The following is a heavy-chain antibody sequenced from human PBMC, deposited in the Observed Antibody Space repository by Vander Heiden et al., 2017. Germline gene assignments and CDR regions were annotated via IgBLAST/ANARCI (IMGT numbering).Heavy chain of an antibody. D-gene: IGHD4-17*01. CDR1: GGCINYHY. V-gene: IGHV4-59*11. CDR3: ARVNEYGDYYFDY. CDR2: IYSSGTT. Sequence: QVHLQESCPGLVKPSETLCVTCTVSGGCINYHYGNWIRQSPGKGLEWIGYIYSSGTTDYNPSLKSRITISLDTPKNQFSLSLTSVTAADTAVYYCARVNEYGDYYFDYWGPGTLVTVSS. J-gene: IGHJ4*02.